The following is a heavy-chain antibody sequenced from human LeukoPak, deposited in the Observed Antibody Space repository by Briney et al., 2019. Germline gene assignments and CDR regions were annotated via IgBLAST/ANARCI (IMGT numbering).Heavy chain of an antibody. V-gene: IGHV3-15*01. CDR2: IKSKTDGGTT. J-gene: IGHJ4*02. Sequence: GGSLRLSCAASGFTFSNAWMSWVRQAPGKGLEWVGRIKSKTDGGTTDYAAPVKGRFTISRDDSKNTLYLQMNSLKTEDTAVYYRTTPNYDSSGYYDYWGQGTLVTVSS. D-gene: IGHD3-22*01. CDR1: GFTFSNAW. CDR3: TTPNYDSSGYYDY.